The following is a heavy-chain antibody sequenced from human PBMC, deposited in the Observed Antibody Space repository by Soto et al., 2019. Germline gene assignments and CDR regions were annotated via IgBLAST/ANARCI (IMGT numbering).Heavy chain of an antibody. Sequence: EVQLVESGGGLVQPGRSLRLSCAASGFIFDDYAIHWVRRAPGKGLEWVSGISWNGADVGYADSVKGRFTISRDNAKNSLYLQMDSLRSEDTALYFCANFPVYGSRFASWGQGTLVTVSS. CDR3: ANFPVYGSRFAS. CDR2: ISWNGADV. CDR1: GFIFDDYA. V-gene: IGHV3-9*01. J-gene: IGHJ4*02. D-gene: IGHD3-10*01.